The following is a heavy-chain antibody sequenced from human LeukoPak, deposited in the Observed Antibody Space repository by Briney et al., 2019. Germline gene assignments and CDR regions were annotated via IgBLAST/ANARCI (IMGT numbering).Heavy chain of an antibody. CDR3: TTGRGLYCSSTSCPKVAFDI. CDR2: IKSKTDGGTT. J-gene: IGHJ3*02. V-gene: IGHV3-15*01. Sequence: GGSLRLSCAASGFTFSNAWMSWVRQAPGKGLEWVGRIKSKTDGGTTDYAAPVKGRFTISRDDSKNTLYLQMNSLKTEDTAVYYCTTGRGLYCSSTSCPKVAFDIWGQGTMVTVSS. CDR1: GFTFSNAW. D-gene: IGHD2-2*01.